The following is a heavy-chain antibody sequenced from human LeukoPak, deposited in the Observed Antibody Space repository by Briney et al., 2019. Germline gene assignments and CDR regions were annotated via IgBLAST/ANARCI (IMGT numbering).Heavy chain of an antibody. CDR1: GYTFTTYG. CDR2: INTNTGNP. V-gene: IGHV7-4-1*02. D-gene: IGHD3-16*01. CDR3: ARLRGREYFDN. Sequence: GASVNVSCKASGYTFTTYGMNWVRQAPGQGLEWLGWINTNTGNPTYPQRFTGRFVFSLDTSVSTAYLQISSLKAEDTAVYCCARLRGREYFDNWGQGTLVTVSS. J-gene: IGHJ4*02.